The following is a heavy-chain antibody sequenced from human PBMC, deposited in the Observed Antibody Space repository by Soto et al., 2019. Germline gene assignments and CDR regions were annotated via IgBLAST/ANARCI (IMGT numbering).Heavy chain of an antibody. D-gene: IGHD3-16*01. CDR3: ARDRVAGIWGDAFDI. J-gene: IGHJ3*02. V-gene: IGHV1-18*04. CDR2: INPYNANT. CDR1: GYTFTNHV. Sequence: ASVKVSGKXSGYTFTNHVSNWVRQAPGQGLEWMGWINPYNANTNYAQKLQGRVTMTTDTSTSTAYMDLRSLTSDDTAVYYCARDRVAGIWGDAFDIWGQGTMVTVSS.